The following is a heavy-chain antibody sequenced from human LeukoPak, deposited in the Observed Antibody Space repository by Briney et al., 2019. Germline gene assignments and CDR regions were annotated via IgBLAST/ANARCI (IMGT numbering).Heavy chain of an antibody. V-gene: IGHV3-23*01. CDR2: IRGSGGST. J-gene: IGHJ4*02. CDR3: AEQWPVDY. CDR1: GFTFSSYA. D-gene: IGHD6-19*01. Sequence: GGSLRLSCAVSGFTFSSYAMSWVRQAPGKGLEWVAGIRGSGGSTYYADSVKGRFTISRDNSKNTLYLQMNSLRAEDTAVYYCAEQWPVDYWGQGTLVTVSS.